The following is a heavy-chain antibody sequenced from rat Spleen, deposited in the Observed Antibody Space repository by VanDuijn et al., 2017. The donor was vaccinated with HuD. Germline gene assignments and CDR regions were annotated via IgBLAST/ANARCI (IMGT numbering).Heavy chain of an antibody. V-gene: IGHV5-29*01. CDR1: GFTFSDYY. CDR2: ISYDGSST. J-gene: IGHJ4*01. D-gene: IGHD1-4*01. Sequence: EVQLVESDGGLVQPGRSLKLSCAASGFTFSDYYMAWVRQAPTKGLEWVAIISYDGSSTSYRDSVKGRFTISRDNAKSTLYLQMDSLRSEDTATYYCARRTPWDYYVMDAWGQGASVTVSS. CDR3: ARRTPWDYYVMDA.